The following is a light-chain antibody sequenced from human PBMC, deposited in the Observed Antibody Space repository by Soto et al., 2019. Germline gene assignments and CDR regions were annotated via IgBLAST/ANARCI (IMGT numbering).Light chain of an antibody. V-gene: IGKV1-5*01. CDR2: DVS. CDR1: QSVSNW. Sequence: DIQMTQSPSTLSASVGERVTITCRASQSVSNWLAWYQQKPGKAPNLLIYDVSSLESGVPSRFSVSGSGTEFILTISSLQPDDFATYYCQQYDSYSWTFGQGTKVEMK. J-gene: IGKJ1*01. CDR3: QQYDSYSWT.